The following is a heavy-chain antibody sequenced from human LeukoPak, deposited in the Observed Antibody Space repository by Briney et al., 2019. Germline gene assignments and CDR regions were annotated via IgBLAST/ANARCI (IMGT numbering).Heavy chain of an antibody. D-gene: IGHD2-21*01. CDR2: ISHGASST. CDR3: ASLMVRDNWAFDI. Sequence: GGSLRLSCAASGFTFSNYWMHWVRHAPGKGLVWVSRISHGASSTSYADSVKGRFTISRDDAKNTLYLQMNSLRAEDTAVYYCASLMVRDNWAFDIWGQGTMVTVSS. V-gene: IGHV3-74*01. CDR1: GFTFSNYW. J-gene: IGHJ3*02.